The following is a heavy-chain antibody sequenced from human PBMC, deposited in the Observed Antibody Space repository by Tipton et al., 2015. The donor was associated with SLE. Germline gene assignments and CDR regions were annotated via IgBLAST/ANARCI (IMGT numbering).Heavy chain of an antibody. CDR3: AREHQDTTNWFDP. V-gene: IGHV4-59*11. D-gene: IGHD1-1*01. CDR2: IYYTGNT. J-gene: IGHJ5*02. CDR1: GGSISSHY. Sequence: LRLSCTVSGGSISSHYWTWIRQPPGKGLEWIGSIYYTGNTNYNPSLKSRVTIELDTSVSQFYLTLRSLTAADTAVYYCAREHQDTTNWFDPWGQGTLVTVSS.